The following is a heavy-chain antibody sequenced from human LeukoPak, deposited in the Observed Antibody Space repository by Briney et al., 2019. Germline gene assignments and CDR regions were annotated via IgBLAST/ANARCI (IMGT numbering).Heavy chain of an antibody. V-gene: IGHV3-73*01. CDR1: GFTFSNAW. J-gene: IGHJ4*02. Sequence: GGSLRLSCAASGFTFSNAWMSWVRQAPGKGLEWVGRIRSKANSYATAYAASVKGRFTISRDDSKNTAYLQMNSLKTEDTAVYYCTRLKYYYDSSGYAGGDYWGQGTLVTVSS. CDR2: IRSKANSYAT. CDR3: TRLKYYYDSSGYAGGDY. D-gene: IGHD3-22*01.